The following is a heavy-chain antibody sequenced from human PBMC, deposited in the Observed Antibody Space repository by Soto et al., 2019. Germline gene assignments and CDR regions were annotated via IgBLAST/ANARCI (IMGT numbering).Heavy chain of an antibody. CDR3: ARDRNIVATIYKYYGMDV. CDR1: GGTFSSYA. CDR2: IIPIFGTA. Sequence: SVKVSCKASGGTFSSYAISWVRQAPGQGLEWMGGIIPIFGTANYAQKFQGRVTITADESTSTAYMELSSLRSEDTAVYYCARDRNIVATIYKYYGMDVWGQGTKVTVYS. D-gene: IGHD5-12*01. J-gene: IGHJ6*02. V-gene: IGHV1-69*13.